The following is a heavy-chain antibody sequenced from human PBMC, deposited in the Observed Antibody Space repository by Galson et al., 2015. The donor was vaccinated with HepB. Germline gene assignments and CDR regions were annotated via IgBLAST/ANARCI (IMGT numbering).Heavy chain of an antibody. D-gene: IGHD1-20*01. J-gene: IGHJ6*02. V-gene: IGHV3-30*18. CDR3: AKDLITGTFGEYYGMDV. CDR1: GFTFSSYG. Sequence: SLRLSCAASGFTFSSYGMHWVRQAPGKGLEWVAVISYDESKKNYADSVKDRFTISRDNSKNTLYRQMNSLRAEDTAVYYCAKDLITGTFGEYYGMDVWGQGTTVTVSS. CDR2: ISYDESKK.